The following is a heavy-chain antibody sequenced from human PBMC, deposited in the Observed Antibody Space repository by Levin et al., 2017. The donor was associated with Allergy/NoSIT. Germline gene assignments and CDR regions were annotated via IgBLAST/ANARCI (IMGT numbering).Heavy chain of an antibody. V-gene: IGHV1-18*01. CDR2: ISPYNVNT. CDR1: GYTFTSQG. CDR3: VRDGCGKAAAGTSCWFDP. Sequence: ASVKVSCKAAGYTFTSQGINWVRQAPGQGLEWMGWISPYNVNTKYAQKFQGRLTLTTDKSTSTAYMELRSLRSDDTAVYYCVRDGCGKAAAGTSCWFDPWGQGTLVIVSS. D-gene: IGHD6-13*01. J-gene: IGHJ5*02.